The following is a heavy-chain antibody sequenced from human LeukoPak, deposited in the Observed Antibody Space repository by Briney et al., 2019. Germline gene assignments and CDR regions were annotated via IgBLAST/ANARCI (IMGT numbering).Heavy chain of an antibody. CDR3: ARARRVFIVGATDFDY. Sequence: PSETLSLTCAVSGYSISSGYYWGWIRQSPGKGLEWIGNIYHSGSTYKNPSLKSRVTISLDTSKNQFSLKLSSVTAADTAVYYCARARRVFIVGATDFDYWGQGTLVTVSS. V-gene: IGHV4-38-2*01. D-gene: IGHD1-26*01. CDR2: IYHSGST. CDR1: GYSISSGYY. J-gene: IGHJ4*02.